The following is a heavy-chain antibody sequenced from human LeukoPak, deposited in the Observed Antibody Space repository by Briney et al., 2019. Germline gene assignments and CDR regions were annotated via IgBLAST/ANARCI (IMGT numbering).Heavy chain of an antibody. Sequence: SEPLSLTCAVYGGSFSGYYWSWIRQPPGKGLEWIGEINHSGSTYYNPPLKSRVTISVDTSKNQFSLKLSSVTAADTAVYYCARWDYYDSRGFDPWGQGTLVTVSS. V-gene: IGHV4-34*01. J-gene: IGHJ5*02. CDR2: INHSGST. CDR1: GGSFSGYY. CDR3: ARWDYYDSRGFDP. D-gene: IGHD3-22*01.